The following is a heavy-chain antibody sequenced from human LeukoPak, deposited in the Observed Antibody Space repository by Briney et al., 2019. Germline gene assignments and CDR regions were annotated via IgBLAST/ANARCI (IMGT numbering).Heavy chain of an antibody. CDR3: ATSPEVYGGPQNFDY. CDR1: GGTFSSYA. D-gene: IGHD4-23*01. J-gene: IGHJ4*02. Sequence: SVKVSCKASGGTFSSYAISWVRQAPGQGLEWMGGIIPIFGTANYAQKFQGRVTITTDESTSTAYMELSSLRSGDTAVYYCATSPEVYGGPQNFDYWGQGTPVTVSS. V-gene: IGHV1-69*05. CDR2: IIPIFGTA.